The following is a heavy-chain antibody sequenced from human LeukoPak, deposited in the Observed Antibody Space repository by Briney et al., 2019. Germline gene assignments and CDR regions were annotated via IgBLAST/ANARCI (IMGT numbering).Heavy chain of an antibody. J-gene: IGHJ6*02. CDR3: ARDRIVVVPAAMPVYYYYGMDV. D-gene: IGHD2-2*01. V-gene: IGHV4-4*02. CDR2: IYHSGST. CDR1: GGSISSSNW. Sequence: SGTLSLTCAVSGGSISSSNWWSWVRQPPGKGLEWIGEIYHSGSTNYNPSLKSRVTISVDKSKNQFSLKLSSVTAADTAVYYCARDRIVVVPAAMPVYYYYGMDVWGQGTTVTVSS.